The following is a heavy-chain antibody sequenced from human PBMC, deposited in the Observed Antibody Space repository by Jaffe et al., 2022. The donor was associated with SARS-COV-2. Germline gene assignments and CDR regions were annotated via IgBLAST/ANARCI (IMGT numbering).Heavy chain of an antibody. CDR2: IKSKTDGGTT. J-gene: IGHJ6*03. CDR1: GFTFSNAW. V-gene: IGHV3-15*01. CDR3: TTEEEQQLVLGLYYYYYMDV. Sequence: EVQLVESGGGLVKPGGSLRLSCAASGFTFSNAWMSWVRQAPGKGLEWVGRIKSKTDGGTTDYAAPVKGRFTISRDDSKNTLYLQMNSLKTEDTAVYYCTTEEEQQLVLGLYYYYYMDVWGKGTTVTVSS. D-gene: IGHD6-13*01.